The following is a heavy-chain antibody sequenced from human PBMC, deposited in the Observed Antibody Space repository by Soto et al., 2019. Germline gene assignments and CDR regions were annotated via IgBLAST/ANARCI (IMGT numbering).Heavy chain of an antibody. CDR1: GYTFTSYG. D-gene: IGHD2-15*01. CDR2: ISAYNGNT. J-gene: IGHJ4*02. Sequence: QVQLVQSGAEVKKPGASVKVSCKASGYTFTSYGISWVRQAPVQGLEWMGWISAYNGNTNYAQKLQGRVTMTTDTSTSTAYMELRSLRSDDTAVYYCERDSDPYCSGGSCPFDYWGQGTLVTVSS. V-gene: IGHV1-18*01. CDR3: ERDSDPYCSGGSCPFDY.